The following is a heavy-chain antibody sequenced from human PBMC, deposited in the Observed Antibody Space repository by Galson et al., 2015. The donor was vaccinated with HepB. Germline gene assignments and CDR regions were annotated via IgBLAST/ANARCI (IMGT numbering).Heavy chain of an antibody. CDR2: MNTNTGKP. D-gene: IGHD3-3*01. V-gene: IGHV7-4-1*02. CDR3: ARSPLRFLDWLPYYDYYYMDV. CDR1: GYTFTDYV. J-gene: IGHJ6*03. Sequence: SVKVSGKASGYTFTDYVVNWVRQAPGQGLEWMGWMNTNTGKPTYAPGFAGRFVFSLDTSVTTAYLQISSLETDDTAVYYCARSPLRFLDWLPYYDYYYMDVWGEGTTVTVSS.